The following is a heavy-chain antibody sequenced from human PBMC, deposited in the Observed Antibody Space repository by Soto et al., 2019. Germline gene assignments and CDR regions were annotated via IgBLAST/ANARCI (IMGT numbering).Heavy chain of an antibody. CDR1: GFIFSNHA. CDR3: ARDPPNYYDTTGFDY. D-gene: IGHD3-22*01. V-gene: IGHV3-23*01. Sequence: VGSLRLSCAASGFIFSNHAMSWVRQAPGKGLEWVSAITGSGGTTYYADSVKGRFTISRDNSKNTVYLQMNSLRAEDTAIYYCARDPPNYYDTTGFDYWGQGTLVTVSS. J-gene: IGHJ4*02. CDR2: ITGSGGTT.